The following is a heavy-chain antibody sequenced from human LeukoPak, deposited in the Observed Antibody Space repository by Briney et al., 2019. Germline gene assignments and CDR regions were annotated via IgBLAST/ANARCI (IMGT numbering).Heavy chain of an antibody. V-gene: IGHV3-7*01. CDR2: TNPDGSIK. J-gene: IGHJ4*02. CDR3: VSGFLQWLY. Sequence: GGSLRLSCAASGFIFGGYWMSWVRQAPGRGLEWVANTNPDGSIKYYVDSVNGRFTISRDNAKNSPYLQMNSLRAEDTAVYYCVSGFLQWLYWGQGTLVTVSS. CDR1: GFIFGGYW. D-gene: IGHD3-3*01.